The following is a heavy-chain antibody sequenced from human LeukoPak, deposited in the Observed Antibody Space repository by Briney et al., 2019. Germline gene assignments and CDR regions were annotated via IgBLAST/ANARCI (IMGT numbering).Heavy chain of an antibody. V-gene: IGHV3-7*01. Sequence: GGSLRLSCAASGFTFSSHGMSWVRQAPGKGLEWVANIKQDGSEKYYVDSVKGRFTISRDNAKNSLYLQMNSLRAEDTAVYYCARAGPVSDAFDIWGQGTMVTVSS. J-gene: IGHJ3*02. CDR1: GFTFSSHG. CDR3: ARAGPVSDAFDI. CDR2: IKQDGSEK.